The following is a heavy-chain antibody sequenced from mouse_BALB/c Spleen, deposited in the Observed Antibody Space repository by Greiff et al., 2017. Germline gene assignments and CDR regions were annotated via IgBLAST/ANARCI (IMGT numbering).Heavy chain of an antibody. CDR2: ISSGGGNT. V-gene: IGHV5-9*03. J-gene: IGHJ4*01. CDR3: ARYGKTWGYYAMDY. Sequence: EVKLMESGGGLVKPGGSLKLSCAASGFTFSSYTMSWVRQTPEKRLEWVATISSGGGNTYYPDSVKGRFTISRDNAKNNLYLQMSSLRSEDTALYYCARYGKTWGYYAMDYWGQGTSVTVSS. CDR1: GFTFSSYT. D-gene: IGHD2-1*01.